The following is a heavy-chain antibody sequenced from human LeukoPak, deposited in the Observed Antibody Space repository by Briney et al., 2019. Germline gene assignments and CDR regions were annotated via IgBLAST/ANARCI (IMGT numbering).Heavy chain of an antibody. D-gene: IGHD3-9*01. V-gene: IGHV1-2*02. Sequence: ASVKVSCKASGYTFTGYYLHWVRQAPGQGLEWMGWINPNTGGTSYAQRFQGRVTMTRDTSISTAYVELSSLRSDDTAVFYCARKGGAVLTGYHYWGQGTLVTVPS. CDR2: INPNTGGT. CDR3: ARKGGAVLTGYHY. CDR1: GYTFTGYY. J-gene: IGHJ4*02.